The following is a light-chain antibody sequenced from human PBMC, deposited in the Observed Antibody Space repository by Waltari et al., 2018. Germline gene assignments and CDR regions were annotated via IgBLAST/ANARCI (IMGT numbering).Light chain of an antibody. J-gene: IGLJ2*01. CDR3: SLSGGINNVVV. V-gene: IGLV2-8*01. CDR1: SRDRNFNS. Sequence: QSALTQPPSASGSPGQSVTISCTAPSRDRNFNSVSWYQQHPGKAPKIIIYGVTKRPSGVPDRFSGSKSGNTASLTVSGLQVEDEAHYYCSLSGGINNVVVFGGGTKLTVL. CDR2: GVT.